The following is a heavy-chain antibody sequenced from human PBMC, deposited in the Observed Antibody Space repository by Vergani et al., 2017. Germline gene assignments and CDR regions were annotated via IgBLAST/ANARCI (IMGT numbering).Heavy chain of an antibody. CDR1: GGSISSYY. CDR3: ARVGGEGYDFWSGYYKYYYYMDV. Sequence: QVQLQESGPGLVKPSETLSLTCTVSGGSISSYYWSWIRQPPGKGLEWIGYIYYSGSTNYNPSLKSRVTISVDTSKNQFSLKLSSVTAADTAVYYCARVGGEGYDFWSGYYKYYYYMDVWGKGP. V-gene: IGHV4-59*01. D-gene: IGHD3-3*01. CDR2: IYYSGST. J-gene: IGHJ6*03.